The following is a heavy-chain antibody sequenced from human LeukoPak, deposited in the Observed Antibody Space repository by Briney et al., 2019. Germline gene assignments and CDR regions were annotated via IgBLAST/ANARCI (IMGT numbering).Heavy chain of an antibody. V-gene: IGHV1-2*02. J-gene: IGHJ4*02. CDR3: ARDFNGHYDFWSGYFV. Sequence: GASVKVSCKASGYTFTSYGISWVRQAPGQGLEWMGWINPNSGGTNYAQKFQGRVTMTRDTSISTAYMELSRLRSDDTAVYYCARDFNGHYDFWSGYFVWGQGTLVTVSS. CDR1: GYTFTSYG. CDR2: INPNSGGT. D-gene: IGHD3-3*01.